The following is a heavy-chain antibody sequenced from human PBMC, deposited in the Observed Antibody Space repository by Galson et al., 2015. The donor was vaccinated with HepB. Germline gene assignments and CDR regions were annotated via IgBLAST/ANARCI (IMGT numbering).Heavy chain of an antibody. J-gene: IGHJ5*02. CDR2: INHSGST. CDR1: GGSFSGHY. D-gene: IGHD6-13*01. CDR3: ARRLAAVRIWFDP. V-gene: IGHV4-34*01. Sequence: LSLTCAVYGGSFSGHYWSWIRQPPGKGLEWIGEINHSGSTNYNPSLKSRVTISVDTSKNQFSLKLSSVTAADTAVYYCARRLAAVRIWFDPWGQGTLVTVSS.